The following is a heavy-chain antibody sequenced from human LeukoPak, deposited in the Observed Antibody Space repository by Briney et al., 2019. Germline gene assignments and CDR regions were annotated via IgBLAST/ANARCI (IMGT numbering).Heavy chain of an antibody. Sequence: ASVKVSCKASGYTFTGYCMHWVRQAPGQGLEWMGWINPDSGGTKYAQKFQGRVTMTRDTCISTAYMELSRLRSDDTAVYYCARVFGITPFDYWGQGTLVTVSS. V-gene: IGHV1-2*02. CDR3: ARVFGITPFDY. J-gene: IGHJ4*02. CDR1: GYTFTGYC. CDR2: INPDSGGT. D-gene: IGHD2-15*01.